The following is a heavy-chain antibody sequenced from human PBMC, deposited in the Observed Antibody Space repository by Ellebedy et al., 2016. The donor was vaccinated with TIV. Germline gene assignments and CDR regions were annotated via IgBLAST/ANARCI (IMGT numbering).Heavy chain of an antibody. CDR2: IDGRSSLI. CDR3: ARTRGGEFDF. CDR1: GFTFSTYL. D-gene: IGHD3-10*01. V-gene: IGHV3-48*04. Sequence: GESLKISXAASGFTFSTYLMNWVRQAPGKGLEWIAFIDGRSSLIYYADSVKGRFTISRDSAGNSLYLQMNGLTVDDTALYFCARTRGGEFDFWGQGSLVTVSS. J-gene: IGHJ4*02.